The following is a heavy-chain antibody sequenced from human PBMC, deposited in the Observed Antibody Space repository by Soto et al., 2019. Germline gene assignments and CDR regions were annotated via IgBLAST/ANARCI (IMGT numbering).Heavy chain of an antibody. CDR1: GGSISSRSYY. J-gene: IGHJ5*02. CDR2: VFYSGNT. V-gene: IGHV4-39*01. CDR3: ARQTRIGYSDRSIRIDP. D-gene: IGHD5-18*01. Sequence: SETMYLSCSVSGGSISSRSYYGGWIRQYPGKGLEWIGSVFYSGNTNYNPSLKGRVTISVDRSQNQFSLNLTSVTVADTAMYHCARQTRIGYSDRSIRIDPWGQGTLVTVSS.